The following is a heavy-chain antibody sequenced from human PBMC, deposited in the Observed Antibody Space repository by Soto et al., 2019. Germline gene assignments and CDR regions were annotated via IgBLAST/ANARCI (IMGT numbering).Heavy chain of an antibody. Sequence: ASVKVSCKASGYTFTSYAMHWVRQAPGQRLEWMGWINAGNGNTKYSQKFQGRVTITRDTSASTAYMELSSLRSEDTAVYYCARGVAPYYFDYWGQGTLVAAPQ. CDR3: ARGVAPYYFDY. V-gene: IGHV1-3*01. D-gene: IGHD2-15*01. J-gene: IGHJ4*02. CDR2: INAGNGNT. CDR1: GYTFTSYA.